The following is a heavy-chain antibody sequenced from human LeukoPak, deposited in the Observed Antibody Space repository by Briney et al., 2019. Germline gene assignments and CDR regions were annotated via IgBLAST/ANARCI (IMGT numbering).Heavy chain of an antibody. D-gene: IGHD3-22*01. J-gene: IGHJ4*02. CDR1: GGSISSYY. CDR2: IYYSGST. Sequence: SETLSLTCTVSGGSISSYYWSWIRQPPGKGLEWIGYIYYSGSTNYNPSLKSRVTISVDTSKNQFSLKLSSGTAADTAVYYCAREGYDSSGYYDYWGQGTLVTVSS. V-gene: IGHV4-59*01. CDR3: AREGYDSSGYYDY.